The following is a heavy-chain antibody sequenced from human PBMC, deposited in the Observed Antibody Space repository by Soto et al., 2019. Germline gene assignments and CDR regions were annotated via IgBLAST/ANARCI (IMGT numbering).Heavy chain of an antibody. CDR1: RAFISSGGFY. J-gene: IGHJ5*02. CDR2: IFHSGST. CDR3: VRGGIAGHWFDP. Sequence: PSETLSLTCSVSRAFISSGGFYYSWIRQPPGKGLEWLGYIFHSGSTLYNPSLRGRLTLSADTSRNQLSLYLTSVTAADTAVYYCVRGGIAGHWFDPWGQGILVTVSS. D-gene: IGHD2-15*01. V-gene: IGHV4-31*03.